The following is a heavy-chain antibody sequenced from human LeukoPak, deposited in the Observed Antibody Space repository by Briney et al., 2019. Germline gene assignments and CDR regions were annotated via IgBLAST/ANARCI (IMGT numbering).Heavy chain of an antibody. D-gene: IGHD6-19*01. J-gene: IGHJ4*02. CDR1: GFDFNYYF. CDR2: ISGSGGST. V-gene: IGHV3-23*01. Sequence: GGSLRLSCATSGFDFNYYFMAWVRQAPGKGLEWVSAISGSGGSTYYADSVKGRFTISRDNSKNTLYLQMNSLRAEDTAVYYCAKDTRPYSSGWPTHFDYWGQGTLVTVSS. CDR3: AKDTRPYSSGWPTHFDY.